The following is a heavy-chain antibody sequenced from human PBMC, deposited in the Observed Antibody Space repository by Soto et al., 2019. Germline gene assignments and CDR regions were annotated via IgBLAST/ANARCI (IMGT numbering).Heavy chain of an antibody. CDR3: ARDRSQPYYCSGGSCYSGYYGMDV. Sequence: PSETLSLTCTVSGGSISSSSYYWGWIRQPPGKGLEWIGSIYYSGSTYYNPSLKSRVTISVDTSKNQFSLKLSSVTAADTAVYYCARDRSQPYYCSGGSCYSGYYGMDVWGQRTTVTVSS. CDR2: IYYSGST. CDR1: GGSISSSSYY. V-gene: IGHV4-39*07. D-gene: IGHD2-15*01. J-gene: IGHJ6*02.